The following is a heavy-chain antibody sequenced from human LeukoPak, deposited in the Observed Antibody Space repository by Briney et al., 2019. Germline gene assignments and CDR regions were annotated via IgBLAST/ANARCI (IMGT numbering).Heavy chain of an antibody. V-gene: IGHV1-69*06. Sequence: ASVKVSCKASGGTFSSYAISWVRQAPGQGLEWMGGIIPIFGTANYAQKFQGRVTITADKSTSTAYMELSSLRSEDTAVYYCATATYYDILTGYYNVNYFDYWGQGTLVTVSS. CDR1: GGTFSSYA. CDR3: ATATYYDILTGYYNVNYFDY. D-gene: IGHD3-9*01. CDR2: IIPIFGTA. J-gene: IGHJ4*02.